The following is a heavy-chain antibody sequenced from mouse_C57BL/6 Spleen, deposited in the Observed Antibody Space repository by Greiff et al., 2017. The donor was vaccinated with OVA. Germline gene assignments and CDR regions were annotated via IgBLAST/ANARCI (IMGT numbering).Heavy chain of an antibody. Sequence: VQLQQSGPELVKPGASVKMSCKASGYTFTDYNMHWVKQSHGKSLEWIGYINPNNGGTSYNQKFKGKATLTVNKSSSTAYMELRSLTSEDSAVYYGARGGYSSGYVWFAYWGQGTLVTVSA. J-gene: IGHJ3*01. CDR2: INPNNGGT. CDR3: ARGGYSSGYVWFAY. D-gene: IGHD3-2*02. CDR1: GYTFTDYN. V-gene: IGHV1-22*01.